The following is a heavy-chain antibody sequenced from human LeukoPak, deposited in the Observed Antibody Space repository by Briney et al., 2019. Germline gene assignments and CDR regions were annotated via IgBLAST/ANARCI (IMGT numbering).Heavy chain of an antibody. D-gene: IGHD3-22*01. CDR1: GGSFSGYY. Sequence: SETLSLTCAVYGGSFSGYYWSWIRQPPGKGLEWIGEINHSGSTNYNPSLKSRVTISVDTSKNQFSLKLSSVTAANTAVYYCARRRDYYDSSGYSKPHFDYWGQGTLVTVSS. CDR2: INHSGST. CDR3: ARRRDYYDSSGYSKPHFDY. J-gene: IGHJ4*02. V-gene: IGHV4-34*01.